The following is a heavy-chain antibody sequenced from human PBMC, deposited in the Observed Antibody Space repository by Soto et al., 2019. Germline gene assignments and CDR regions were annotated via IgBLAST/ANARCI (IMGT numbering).Heavy chain of an antibody. CDR3: TKSSGGSSSVGMDY. J-gene: IGHJ4*02. CDR2: ITRDGYNK. D-gene: IGHD6-6*01. CDR1: GFIFKNYA. V-gene: IGHV3-30*04. Sequence: LRLSCAGSGFIFKNYALNWVRQAPGKGLEWVASITRDGYNKYYADSVKGRFTISRDNSRDTLSLQMTALTIEDSSVYYCTKSSGGSSSVGMDYWGQGTRVTVSS.